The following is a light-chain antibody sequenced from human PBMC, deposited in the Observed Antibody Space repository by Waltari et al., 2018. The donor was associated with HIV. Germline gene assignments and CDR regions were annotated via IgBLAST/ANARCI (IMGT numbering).Light chain of an antibody. Sequence: QSALTQPASVSGFPGQTINISCTGISTDSRFYHNVSWYQQHPGSVPRLIIYDIDSRPSGISDHFSGSRSGDSASLTISGLQSGDEAHYFCASNRLDSTLVFGGGTKLTIL. V-gene: IGLV2-14*03. CDR2: DID. CDR1: STDSRFYHN. CDR3: ASNRLDSTLV. J-gene: IGLJ2*01.